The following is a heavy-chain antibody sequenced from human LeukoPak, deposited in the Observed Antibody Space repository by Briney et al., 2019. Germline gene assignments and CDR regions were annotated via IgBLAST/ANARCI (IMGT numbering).Heavy chain of an antibody. Sequence: GASVKVPCKASGYTFASYYMHWVRQAPGQGLEWMGIINPSGGSTSYAQKFQGRVTMTRDTSTSTVYMELSSLRSEDTAVYYCARAVGANYYDSSGYFDYWGQGTLVTVSS. CDR1: GYTFASYY. V-gene: IGHV1-46*01. D-gene: IGHD3-22*01. CDR3: ARAVGANYYDSSGYFDY. CDR2: INPSGGST. J-gene: IGHJ4*02.